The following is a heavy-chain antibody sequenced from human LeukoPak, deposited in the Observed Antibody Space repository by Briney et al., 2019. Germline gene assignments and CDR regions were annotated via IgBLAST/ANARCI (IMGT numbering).Heavy chain of an antibody. D-gene: IGHD1-26*01. CDR1: GFTFSSYG. V-gene: IGHV3-33*06. J-gene: IGHJ4*02. CDR2: IWHDGSNK. Sequence: GGSLRLSCAASGFTFSSYGMQCVRQAPGKGREGVAVIWHDGSNKYYADSVKGRFTISRDNSKTTLSLQMHSLSAEDTAVYYCAKGSGSSQPYYFDYWGQGTLVTVSS. CDR3: AKGSGSSQPYYFDY.